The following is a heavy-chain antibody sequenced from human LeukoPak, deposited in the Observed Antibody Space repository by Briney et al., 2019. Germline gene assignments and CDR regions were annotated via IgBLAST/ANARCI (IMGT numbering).Heavy chain of an antibody. Sequence: PSQTLSLTCTVSGGSISSGGYYWSWIRQHLGKGLEWIGYIYYSGSTYYNPSLKSRVTISVDTSKNQFSLKLSSVTAADTAVYYCAREWFGELSLFDYWGQGTLVTVSS. D-gene: IGHD3-10*01. V-gene: IGHV4-31*03. CDR3: AREWFGELSLFDY. J-gene: IGHJ4*02. CDR1: GGSISSGGYY. CDR2: IYYSGST.